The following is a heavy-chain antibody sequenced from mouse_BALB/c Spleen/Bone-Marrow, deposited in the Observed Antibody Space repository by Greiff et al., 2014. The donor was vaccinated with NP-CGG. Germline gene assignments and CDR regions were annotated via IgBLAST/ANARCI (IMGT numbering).Heavy chain of an antibody. CDR1: GYIFTSYV. CDR3: AREGWLLRFDY. CDR2: TNPYNDVT. Sequence: VQLQQSGPELVKPGTSVKMSCKASGYIFTSYVMDWVKQKPGQGLEWIGYTNPYNDVTNYNEKFKGKATLTSDKSSSTAYMEVSSLTSEDSAVYYCAREGWLLRFDYWGQGTTLTVSS. D-gene: IGHD2-3*01. J-gene: IGHJ2*01. V-gene: IGHV1-14*01.